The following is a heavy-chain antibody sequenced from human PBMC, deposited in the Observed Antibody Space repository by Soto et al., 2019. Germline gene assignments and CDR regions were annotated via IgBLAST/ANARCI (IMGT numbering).Heavy chain of an antibody. J-gene: IGHJ6*02. CDR2: IYHSGST. CDR3: ARARAFGESSPGYYYYGMDV. Sequence: QVQLQESGPGLVKPSGTLSLTCAVSGGSISSSNWWSWVRQTPGKGLEWIGEIYHSGSTNYNPSLKSRVTLSVDKSKNQFSLKLSSVSAADTAVYYCARARAFGESSPGYYYYGMDVWGQGTRVTFSS. D-gene: IGHD3-10*01. CDR1: GGSISSSNW. V-gene: IGHV4-4*02.